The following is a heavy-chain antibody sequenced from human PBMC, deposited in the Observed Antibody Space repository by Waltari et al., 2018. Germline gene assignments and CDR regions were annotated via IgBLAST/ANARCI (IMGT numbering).Heavy chain of an antibody. J-gene: IGHJ2*01. V-gene: IGHV3-48*04. Sequence: EVQLVESGGALVQPGGSLRLSCAASGFTFSGYSMNWVRQAPGKGLDCVSYMSGSISTIYSADSGRCRFTISRDNAKNSVYLQMNSLTVEDTAVYYCARDGDSSSWYFDLWGRGTLVTVSS. CDR3: ARDGDSSSWYFDL. D-gene: IGHD6-13*01. CDR1: GFTFSGYS. CDR2: MSGSISTI.